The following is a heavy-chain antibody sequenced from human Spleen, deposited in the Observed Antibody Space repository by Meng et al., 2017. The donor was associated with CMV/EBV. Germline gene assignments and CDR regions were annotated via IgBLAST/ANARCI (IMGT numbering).Heavy chain of an antibody. CDR2: INNGGST. D-gene: IGHD6-19*01. V-gene: IGHV4-34*01. CDR3: ARDSSGWYDGYFDC. Sequence: VYGVSVSADDRSWIRQAPGKGLEWIGKINNGGSTFYNQSLKSRVTISLDMSKNKLTMGLTSVTAAETAVYDGARDSSGWYDGYFDCWGQGTLVTVSS. CDR1: GVSVSADD. J-gene: IGHJ4*02.